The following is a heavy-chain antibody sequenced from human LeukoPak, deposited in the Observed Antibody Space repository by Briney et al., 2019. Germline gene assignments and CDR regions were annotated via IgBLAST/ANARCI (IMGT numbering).Heavy chain of an antibody. Sequence: GGSLRLSCAASGFTFSNAWMSWVRQAPGKGLEWVGRIKSETDGGTTDYAAPVKGRFTISRDDSKNTLYLQMNSLKTEDTAVYYCTTDPYSGYCSSTSCYRSDYWGQGTLVTVSS. CDR2: IKSETDGGTT. CDR1: GFTFSNAW. J-gene: IGHJ4*02. D-gene: IGHD2-2*01. V-gene: IGHV3-15*01. CDR3: TTDPYSGYCSSTSCYRSDY.